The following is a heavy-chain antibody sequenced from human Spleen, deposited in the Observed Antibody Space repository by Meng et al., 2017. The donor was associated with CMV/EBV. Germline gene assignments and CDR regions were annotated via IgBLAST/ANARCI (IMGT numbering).Heavy chain of an antibody. J-gene: IGHJ4*02. V-gene: IGHV3-11*04. CDR3: ASLWGVYCISTSCYTGPYYFDH. Sequence: GESLKISCVASGFTFSDYYMSWIRQAPGKGLEWLSYISSGGSTIYYADSVKGRFTISRDDVKSSLYLQLNSLRAEDTAVYYCASLWGVYCISTSCYTGPYYFDHWGQGTLVTVSS. D-gene: IGHD2-2*02. CDR1: GFTFSDYY. CDR2: ISSGGSTI.